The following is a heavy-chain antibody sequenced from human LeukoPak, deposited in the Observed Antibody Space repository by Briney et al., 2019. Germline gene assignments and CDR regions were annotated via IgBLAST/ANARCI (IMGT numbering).Heavy chain of an antibody. V-gene: IGHV3-23*01. Sequence: GGSLRLSCAASGFRFGSYAMSWVRQPPGKGLEWVSAISDSAGSSWYADSVRGRSTISRDNSKNTVYLQMQSLRAEDTAVYFCARDRYFPRDQFDYWGQGTLVTFSS. J-gene: IGHJ4*02. CDR1: GFRFGSYA. CDR3: ARDRYFPRDQFDY. CDR2: ISDSAGSS. D-gene: IGHD2-2*01.